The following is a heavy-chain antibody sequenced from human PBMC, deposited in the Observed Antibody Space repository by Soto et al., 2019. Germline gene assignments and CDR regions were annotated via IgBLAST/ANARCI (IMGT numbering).Heavy chain of an antibody. CDR3: AREGGMTTIFFRAFGV. D-gene: IGHD4-4*01. Sequence: ASETLSLTCAVSGYSIISGYYWGWIRQPPGKGLEWIGSMYPSGTPYLNPSLKSRVTISVDTSKNQFSLRLSSVTAADTAVYYCAREGGMTTIFFRAFGVWGQGTMVTVSS. V-gene: IGHV4-38-2*02. CDR2: MYPSGTP. CDR1: GYSIISGYY. J-gene: IGHJ3*01.